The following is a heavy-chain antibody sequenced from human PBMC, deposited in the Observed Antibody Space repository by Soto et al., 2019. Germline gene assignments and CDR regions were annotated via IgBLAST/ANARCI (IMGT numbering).Heavy chain of an antibody. CDR3: TSEGVGAPVFDY. Sequence: EVQLVESGGCLVKPGGSLRLSCAASGFTFSNAWMSWVRQAPGKGLEWVGRSKSKTDGGKTDYAAPVKGRFTISSDDSKNTLYLKMNRLKTADTGGYYCTSEGVGAPVFDYWCQGTLVTVSS. J-gene: IGHJ4*02. D-gene: IGHD1-26*01. V-gene: IGHV3-15*01. CDR1: GFTFSNAW. CDR2: SKSKTDGGKT.